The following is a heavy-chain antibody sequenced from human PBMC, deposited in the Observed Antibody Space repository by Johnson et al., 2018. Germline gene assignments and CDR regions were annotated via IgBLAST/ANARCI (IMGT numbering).Heavy chain of an antibody. D-gene: IGHD2-2*01. CDR1: GFSFSNYG. J-gene: IGHJ6*03. CDR3: AKGYCSSTSCQLEYYDHVDV. CDR2: ISYDGSNK. Sequence: QVQLVQSGGGVVQPGRSLRLSCAASGFSFSNYGMHWVRQAPGKGLEWAAVISYDGSNKYYADSVRGRFTISRDNSKNTLYLQMNSLRVEDTAVYYCAKGYCSSTSCQLEYYDHVDVWGKWTTVTVSS. V-gene: IGHV3-30*18.